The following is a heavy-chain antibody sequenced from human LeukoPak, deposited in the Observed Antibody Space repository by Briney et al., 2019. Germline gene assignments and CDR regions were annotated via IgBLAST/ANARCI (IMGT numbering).Heavy chain of an antibody. D-gene: IGHD3-10*01. CDR1: GYTFTSYH. Sequence: ASVKVYCKASGYTFTSYHINCVRQAPGQGLEWMGWMNPNSAHTGYAQTFQGRVTITRNTSISTAYMELSSLRSEDTAVYYCARKVPESYNWGQGDLLSVSS. CDR3: ARKVPESYN. V-gene: IGHV1-8*01. CDR2: MNPNSAHT. J-gene: IGHJ4*02.